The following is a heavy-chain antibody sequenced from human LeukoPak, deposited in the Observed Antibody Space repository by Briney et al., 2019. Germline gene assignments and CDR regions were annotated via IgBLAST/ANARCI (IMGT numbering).Heavy chain of an antibody. CDR3: ARRPTGDPKFDY. CDR1: GVSISNYF. CDR2: IYSSGST. V-gene: IGHV4-59*08. Sequence: SETLSLTCSVSGVSISNYFWTWIRQPPGKGLEWIGYIYSSGSTYYNPSLKSRVTISVDTSKNRFSLKLSTVTAADTAVYYCARRPTGDPKFDYWGQGTLVTVPS. D-gene: IGHD7-27*01. J-gene: IGHJ4*02.